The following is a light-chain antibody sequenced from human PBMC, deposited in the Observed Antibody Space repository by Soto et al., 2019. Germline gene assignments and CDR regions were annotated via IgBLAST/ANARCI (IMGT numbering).Light chain of an antibody. Sequence: QSVLTQSPSASASLGASVKLTCTQSSGHSSYAIAWHQQQPEKGPRYLMKLDSDGSHTKGDAIPDRFSGSSSGAERYLTISSLQPEDEADYYCQTWGTGIHVVFGGGTKLTVL. CDR1: SGHSSYA. CDR3: QTWGTGIHVV. J-gene: IGLJ2*01. V-gene: IGLV4-69*01. CDR2: LDSDGSH.